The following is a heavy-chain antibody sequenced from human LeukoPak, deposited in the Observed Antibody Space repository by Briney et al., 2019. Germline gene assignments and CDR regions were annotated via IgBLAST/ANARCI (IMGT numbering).Heavy chain of an antibody. J-gene: IGHJ4*02. D-gene: IGHD2/OR15-2a*01. CDR2: IKSNADGGTP. Sequence: KPGGSLRLSCVASGVSFMNAWMIWGRQAPGKGLEWVGRIKSNADGGTPDYAAPARGRFTISRDGSKHTLYLQMNSLKTEDTAVYYCTTFYHEYSPYWGRGTLVTVSS. CDR3: TTFYHEYSPY. CDR1: GVSFMNAW. V-gene: IGHV3-15*01.